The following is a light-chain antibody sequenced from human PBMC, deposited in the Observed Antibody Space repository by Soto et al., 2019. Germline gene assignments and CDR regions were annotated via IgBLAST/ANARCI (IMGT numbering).Light chain of an antibody. V-gene: IGLV2-8*01. CDR1: SSDVGAYNY. J-gene: IGLJ2*01. CDR2: DVS. CDR3: SSYGGGDTLHVI. Sequence: QSALTQPPSASGSPGQSVTISCTGTSSDVGAYNYVSWYQQYTGKAPKLMIYDVSKRPSGVPDRFSGSKSGNTASLTVSGLRADDEAVYYCSSYGGGDTLHVIFGGVTKVTVL.